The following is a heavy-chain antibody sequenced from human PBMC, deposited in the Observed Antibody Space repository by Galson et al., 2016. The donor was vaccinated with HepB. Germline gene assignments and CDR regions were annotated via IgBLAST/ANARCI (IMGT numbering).Heavy chain of an antibody. D-gene: IGHD3-3*01. V-gene: IGHV3-7*01. Sequence: SLRLSCAASGFTFSSFWVSWVRQAPGKGLEWVANIKQDGSEKYYVDSVKGRFTISRGNAKNSLYLQMNSLRAEDTAVYYCARFGVMSITIFGVVINPSSGLNGMDVWGQGTTVTVSS. CDR1: GFTFSSFW. CDR2: IKQDGSEK. J-gene: IGHJ6*02. CDR3: ARFGVMSITIFGVVINPSSGLNGMDV.